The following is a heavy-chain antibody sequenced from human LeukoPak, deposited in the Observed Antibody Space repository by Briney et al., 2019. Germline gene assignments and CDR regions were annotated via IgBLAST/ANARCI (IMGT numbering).Heavy chain of an antibody. CDR3: ARDKSYSTLPGTSRNWFDP. D-gene: IGHD1-14*01. V-gene: IGHV3-11*04. CDR2: ISSSGSTI. CDR1: GFTFSDDY. J-gene: IGHJ5*02. Sequence: GGSLRLSCAASGFTFSDDYMSWIRQAPGKGLERVSYISSSGSTIYYAASVKGRFAISRDNAKNSLYLQMNSLRAEDTAVYYCARDKSYSTLPGTSRNWFDPWGQGTLVTVSS.